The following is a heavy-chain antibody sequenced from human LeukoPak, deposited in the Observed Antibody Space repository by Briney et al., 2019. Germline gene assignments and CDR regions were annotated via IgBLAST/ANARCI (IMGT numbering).Heavy chain of an antibody. CDR2: INSDGSST. CDR3: AAYDSSGYYEDY. J-gene: IGHJ4*02. V-gene: IGHV3-74*01. CDR1: GFTFSSYW. Sequence: LPGGSLRLSCAASGFTFSSYWMHWVRQAPGKGLVWVSRINSDGSSTSYADSVKGRFTISRDNAKNTLYLQMNSLRAEGTAVYYCAAYDSSGYYEDYWGQGTLVTVSS. D-gene: IGHD3-22*01.